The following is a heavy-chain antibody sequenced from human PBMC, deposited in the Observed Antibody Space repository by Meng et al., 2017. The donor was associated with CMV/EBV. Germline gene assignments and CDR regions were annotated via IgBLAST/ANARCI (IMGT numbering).Heavy chain of an antibody. Sequence: GESLKISCTASGFTFGDYAMSWVRQAPGKGLEWVGFIRSKAYGGTTEYAASVKGRFTISRDDSKSIAYLQMNSLKTEDTAVYYCTETSRTSYYYYGMGVWGQGTTVTVSS. V-gene: IGHV3-49*04. CDR1: GFTFGDYA. CDR2: IRSKAYGGTT. CDR3: TETSRTSYYYYGMGV. J-gene: IGHJ6*02. D-gene: IGHD2-2*01.